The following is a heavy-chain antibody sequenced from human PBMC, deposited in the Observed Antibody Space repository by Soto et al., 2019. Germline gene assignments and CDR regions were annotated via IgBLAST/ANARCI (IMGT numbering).Heavy chain of an antibody. J-gene: IGHJ4*02. CDR3: TREINASDY. V-gene: IGHV3-21*01. Sequence: GGSLRLSCTASGFTFSSYAMNWVRQAPGKGLEWVSSISSSSSHIYYVDSVKGRFTVSRDNAKNSVFLQMNSLRAEDTAVYYCTREINASDYWGQGNLVTVSS. CDR2: ISSSSSHI. CDR1: GFTFSSYA.